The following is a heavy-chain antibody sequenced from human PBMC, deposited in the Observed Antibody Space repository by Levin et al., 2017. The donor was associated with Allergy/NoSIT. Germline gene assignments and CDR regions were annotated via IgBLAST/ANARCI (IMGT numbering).Heavy chain of an antibody. Sequence: GGSLRLSCAASGFTFSSHAMHWVRQAPGKGLEWVAVISHDGRNKYYADSVKGRFTISRDNSRNTVDLLMNSLRPEDTALYYCAKDFYSGGAWLRAHDSWGQGTPVTVSS. CDR2: ISHDGRNK. J-gene: IGHJ4*02. CDR3: AKDFYSGGAWLRAHDS. V-gene: IGHV3-30*04. D-gene: IGHD3-10*01. CDR1: GFTFSSHA.